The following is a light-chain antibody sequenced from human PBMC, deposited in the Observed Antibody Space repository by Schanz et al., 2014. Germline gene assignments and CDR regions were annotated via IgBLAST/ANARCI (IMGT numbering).Light chain of an antibody. V-gene: IGKV1-5*03. CDR1: HTIDIW. Sequence: DIQMTQSPSTLSASIGDRVTITCRASHTIDIWMAWYQQKPGRAPKLLIYQASILESGVPSRFSGSGSGTDFTLTISSRQPEDFATYFCQQQYIPPMAFRPGTKVQIK. CDR2: QAS. J-gene: IGKJ1*01. CDR3: QQQYIPPMA.